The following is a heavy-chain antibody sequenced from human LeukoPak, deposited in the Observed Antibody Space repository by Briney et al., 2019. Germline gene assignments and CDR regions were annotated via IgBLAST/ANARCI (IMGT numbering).Heavy chain of an antibody. CDR2: IYTSGST. CDR3: ARHRYYDFWSGYYTNDY. Sequence: SETLSLTCTVSGGSISSYYWSWIRQPAGKGLEWIGRIYTSGSTNYNPSLKSRVSISVDTSRNQFSLKLRSVTAADTAVYYCARHRYYDFWSGYYTNDYWGQGTLVTVSS. CDR1: GGSISSYY. V-gene: IGHV4-4*07. J-gene: IGHJ4*02. D-gene: IGHD3-3*01.